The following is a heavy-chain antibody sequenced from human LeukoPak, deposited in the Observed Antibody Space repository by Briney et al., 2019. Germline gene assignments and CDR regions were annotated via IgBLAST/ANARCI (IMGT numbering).Heavy chain of an antibody. D-gene: IGHD6-13*01. Sequence: GGSLRLFCAASGFTFSTYSMNWVRQAPGKGLEWVSYISSSSSTIYYADSVKGRFTISRDNAKNSLYLQMNSLRAEDTAVYYCARDSSPDYWGQGTLVTVSS. CDR2: ISSSSSTI. CDR1: GFTFSTYS. J-gene: IGHJ4*02. CDR3: ARDSSPDY. V-gene: IGHV3-48*01.